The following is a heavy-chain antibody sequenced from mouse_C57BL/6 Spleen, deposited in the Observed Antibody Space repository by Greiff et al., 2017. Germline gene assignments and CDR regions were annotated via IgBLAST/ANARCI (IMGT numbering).Heavy chain of an antibody. CDR1: GYAFSSSW. CDR2: IYPGDGAT. D-gene: IGHD1-1*01. CDR3: ARAKGYGRAGCFEV. J-gene: IGHJ1*03. Sequence: QVQLQQSGPELVKPGASVKISCKASGYAFSSSWMNWVKQRPGKGLEWIGRIYPGDGATNYNGKFKGKATLTADKSSSTAYMQISSLTSEDAAVYFCARAKGYGRAGCFEVWGTGTPVTVSS. V-gene: IGHV1-82*01.